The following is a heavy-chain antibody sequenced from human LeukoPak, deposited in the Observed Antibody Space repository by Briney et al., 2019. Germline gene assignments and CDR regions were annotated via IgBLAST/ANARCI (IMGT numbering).Heavy chain of an antibody. CDR1: GGSISSSNW. Sequence: PSETLSLTCTVSGGSISSSNWWSWVRQPPGKGLEWIGEIYHSGSTNYNPSLKSRATISVDKSKNQFSLKLSSVTAADTAVYYCAREGLIAARWFDPWGQGTLVTVSS. V-gene: IGHV4-4*02. CDR2: IYHSGST. D-gene: IGHD6-6*01. CDR3: AREGLIAARWFDP. J-gene: IGHJ5*02.